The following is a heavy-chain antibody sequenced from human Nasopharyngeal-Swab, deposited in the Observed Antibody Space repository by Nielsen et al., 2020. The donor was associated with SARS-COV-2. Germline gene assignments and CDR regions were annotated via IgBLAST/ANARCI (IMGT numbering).Heavy chain of an antibody. V-gene: IGHV1-3*01. Sequence: ASVKVSCKASGYTFTTYAMHWVRQAPGQRLEWMGWINAGNGNTKYSQKFQGRVTISRDTSASTAYTELSSLRSEDTAVYYCASSSLPYLLCGRDCYSDYWGQGTLVTVSS. J-gene: IGHJ4*02. CDR2: INAGNGNT. D-gene: IGHD2-21*02. CDR1: GYTFTTYA. CDR3: ASSSLPYLLCGRDCYSDY.